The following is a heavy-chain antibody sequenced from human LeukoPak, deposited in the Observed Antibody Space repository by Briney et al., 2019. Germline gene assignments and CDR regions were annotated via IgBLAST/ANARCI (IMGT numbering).Heavy chain of an antibody. CDR1: GFTLSSYG. D-gene: IGHD3-3*01. CDR2: IKQDGSEK. Sequence: GGSLRLSCAASGFTLSSYGMHWVRQAPGKGLEWVANIKQDGSEKYYVDSVKGRFTISRDNAKNSLYLQMNSLRAEDTAVYYCARAGTYYDFWSGYRDYYMDVWGKGTTVTVSS. V-gene: IGHV3-7*04. CDR3: ARAGTYYDFWSGYRDYYMDV. J-gene: IGHJ6*03.